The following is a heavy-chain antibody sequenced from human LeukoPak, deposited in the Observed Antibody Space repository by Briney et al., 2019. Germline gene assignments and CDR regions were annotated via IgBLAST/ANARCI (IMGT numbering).Heavy chain of an antibody. V-gene: IGHV3-30*02. CDR3: AKESDAFDI. Sequence: GSLRLSFAASGFTFSSYGMHWVRPAPGKGLGWVAVILYDGSNKYYADSVKGRFTISRDNSQNTLYLQMNSLRLEDTAVYYCAKESDAFDIWGQGTMVTVSS. CDR2: ILYDGSNK. J-gene: IGHJ3*02. CDR1: GFTFSSYG.